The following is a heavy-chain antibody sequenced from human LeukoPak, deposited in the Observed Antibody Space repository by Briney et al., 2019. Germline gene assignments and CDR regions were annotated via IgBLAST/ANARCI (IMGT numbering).Heavy chain of an antibody. CDR2: IYSGGST. CDR3: ARDLTRGGYYYGMDV. CDR1: GFTVSSNY. J-gene: IGHJ6*02. D-gene: IGHD3-16*01. Sequence: GGSLRLSCAASGFTVSSNYMSWVRQAPGKGLEWVSVIYSGGSTYYADSVKGRFTISRHNSKNTLYLQMSSLRAEDTAVYYCARDLTRGGYYYGMDVWGQGTTVTVSS. V-gene: IGHV3-53*04.